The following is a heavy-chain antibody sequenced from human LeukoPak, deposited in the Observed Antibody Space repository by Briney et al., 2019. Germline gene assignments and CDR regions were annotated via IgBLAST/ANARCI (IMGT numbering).Heavy chain of an antibody. CDR2: ISGSGGST. CDR1: GFTFSDYY. D-gene: IGHD5-12*01. CDR3: AKDGYGRPTND. V-gene: IGHV3-23*01. J-gene: IGHJ4*02. Sequence: PGGSLRLSCAASGFTFSDYYMSWIRQAPGKGLEWVSAISGSGGSTHYADSVKGRFTISRDNSKNTLYLQMNSLRAEDTAVYYCAKDGYGRPTNDWGQGTLVTVSS.